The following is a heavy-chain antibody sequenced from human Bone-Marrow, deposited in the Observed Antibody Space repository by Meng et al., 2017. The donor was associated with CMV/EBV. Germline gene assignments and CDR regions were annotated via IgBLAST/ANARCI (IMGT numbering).Heavy chain of an antibody. CDR2: ISSSGSTI. CDR3: VRGNYDFWSGYYYQSTNCWFDP. D-gene: IGHD3-3*01. CDR1: GFTFSSYE. Sequence: GESLKISCAASGFTFSSYEMNRVRQAPGKGLEWVSYISSSGSTIYYADSVKGRFTISRDNAKNSLYLQMNSLRAEDTAVYYCVRGNYDFWSGYYYQSTNCWFDPWGQGTLVTVSS. J-gene: IGHJ5*02. V-gene: IGHV3-48*03.